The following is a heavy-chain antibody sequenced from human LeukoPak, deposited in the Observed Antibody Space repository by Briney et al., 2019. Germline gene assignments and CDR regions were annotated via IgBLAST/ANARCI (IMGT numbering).Heavy chain of an antibody. CDR1: GFTFSTFAM. V-gene: IGHV4-38-2*01. CDR3: AKSNGYGLVDI. Sequence: GSLRLSCAASGFTFSTFAMIWVRQPPGKGLEWIGSIYHSGSTYYNPSLKSRVTISVDTSKNQFSLKLSSVTAADTAVYYCAKSNGYGLVDIWGQGTMVTVSS. D-gene: IGHD3-10*01. CDR2: IYHSGST. J-gene: IGHJ3*02.